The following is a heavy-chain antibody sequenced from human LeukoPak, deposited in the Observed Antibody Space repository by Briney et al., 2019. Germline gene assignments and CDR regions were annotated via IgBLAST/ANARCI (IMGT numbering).Heavy chain of an antibody. Sequence: PGGSLRLSCAASGFTFSSYAMSWVRQAPGKGLEWVSAISGSGCSTYYADSVKGRFTISRDNSKNTPYLQMNSLRAEDTAVYYCAKAGPIGYCSSTSCYEGGTFDYWGQGTLVTVSS. D-gene: IGHD2-2*01. CDR3: AKAGPIGYCSSTSCYEGGTFDY. V-gene: IGHV3-23*01. CDR2: ISGSGCST. CDR1: GFTFSSYA. J-gene: IGHJ4*02.